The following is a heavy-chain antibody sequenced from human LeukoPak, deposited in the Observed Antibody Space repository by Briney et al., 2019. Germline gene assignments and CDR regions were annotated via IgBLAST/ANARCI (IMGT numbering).Heavy chain of an antibody. CDR3: ARHSRPAAYSWFDP. CDR2: IYLGDSDT. Sequence: GEPLKISCKGSGYNFSTYWIGWVRQMPGKDLEWMGIIYLGDSDTRYSPSFQGQVTISADKSISTAYLQWSSLKASDTAIYYCARHSRPAAYSWFDPWGQGTLVTVSS. J-gene: IGHJ5*02. D-gene: IGHD2-2*01. V-gene: IGHV5-51*01. CDR1: GYNFSTYW.